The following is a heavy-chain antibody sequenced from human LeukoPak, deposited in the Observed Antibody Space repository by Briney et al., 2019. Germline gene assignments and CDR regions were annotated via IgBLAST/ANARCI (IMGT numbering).Heavy chain of an antibody. CDR2: IRYDGSNK. Sequence: PGGSLRLSCAASGFTFSSYGMHWVRQAPGKGLEWVAFIRYDGSNKYYADSVKGRFTISRDNSKNTLYLQMNSLRAEGTAVYYCATGSVRYSASWYSQEGDYWGQGTLVTVSS. CDR3: ATGSVRYSASWYSQEGDY. D-gene: IGHD6-13*01. CDR1: GFTFSSYG. J-gene: IGHJ4*02. V-gene: IGHV3-30*02.